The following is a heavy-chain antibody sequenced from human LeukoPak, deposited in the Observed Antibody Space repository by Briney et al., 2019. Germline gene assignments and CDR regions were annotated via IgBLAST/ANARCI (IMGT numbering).Heavy chain of an antibody. CDR2: IYYSGST. D-gene: IGHD2-8*01. CDR1: GGSINSYY. Sequence: SETLSLTCIVSGGSINSYYWSWIRQPPGKGLEWIGYIYYSGSTNNNPSLKSRVTISRDTSKNQFSLKLRSVTAADTAVHYCTSGGMVSGDYWGHGTLVTV. J-gene: IGHJ4*01. V-gene: IGHV4-59*01. CDR3: TSGGMVSGDY.